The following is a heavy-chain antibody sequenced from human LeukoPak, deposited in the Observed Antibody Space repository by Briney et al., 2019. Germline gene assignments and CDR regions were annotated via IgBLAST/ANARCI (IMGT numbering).Heavy chain of an antibody. CDR1: GYTFTSYG. CDR3: ARRGSYYTYYYGTDV. Sequence: ASVKVSCKASGYTFTSYGISWVRQAPGQGLEWMGWISAYNGNTNYAQKLQGRVTMTTDTSTSTAYMELRSLRSDDTAVYYCARRGSYYTYYYGTDVWGQGTTVTVSS. CDR2: ISAYNGNT. D-gene: IGHD1-26*01. J-gene: IGHJ6*02. V-gene: IGHV1-18*01.